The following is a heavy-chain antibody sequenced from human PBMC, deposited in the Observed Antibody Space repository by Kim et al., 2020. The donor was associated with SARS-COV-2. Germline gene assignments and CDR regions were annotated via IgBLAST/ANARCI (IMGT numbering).Heavy chain of an antibody. V-gene: IGHV4-34*01. D-gene: IGHD6-25*01. J-gene: IGHJ4*02. CDR3: ARGKQRPANFDY. CDR2: INHSGST. CDR1: GGSFSGYY. Sequence: SETLSLTCAVYGGSFSGYYWSWIRQPPGKGLEWIGEINHSGSTNYNPSLKSRVTISVDTSKNQFSLKLSSVTAADTAVYYCARGKQRPANFDYWGQGTLVTVSS.